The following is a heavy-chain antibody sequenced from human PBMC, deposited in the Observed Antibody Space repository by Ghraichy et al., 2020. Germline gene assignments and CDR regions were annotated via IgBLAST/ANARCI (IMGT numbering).Heavy chain of an antibody. D-gene: IGHD5-12*01. V-gene: IGHV3-48*02. CDR1: GFTFSSYS. CDR2: ISSSSSTI. CDR3: ARGVRDIGSRYYYGMDV. Sequence: GGSLRLACAASGFTFSSYSMNWVRQAPGKGLEWVSYISSSSSTIYYADSVKGRFTISRDNAKNSLYLQMNSLRDEDTAVYYCARGVRDIGSRYYYGMDVWGQGTTVTVSS. J-gene: IGHJ6*02.